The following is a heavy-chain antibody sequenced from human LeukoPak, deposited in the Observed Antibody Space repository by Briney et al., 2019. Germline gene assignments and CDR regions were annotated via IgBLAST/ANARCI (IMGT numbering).Heavy chain of an antibody. J-gene: IGHJ6*03. D-gene: IGHD6-6*01. CDR3: ARDWGDSSSLLSDYYYMDV. Sequence: SSVTVSCKASVGTFSSYAISWVRQAPGQGLEWMGGIITIFGTAHYAQKVQGRVTITADGSTSTANMELSSLRSEDTAVYYCARDWGDSSSLLSDYYYMDVWGKGTTVTVSS. CDR2: IITIFGTA. CDR1: VGTFSSYA. V-gene: IGHV1-69*01.